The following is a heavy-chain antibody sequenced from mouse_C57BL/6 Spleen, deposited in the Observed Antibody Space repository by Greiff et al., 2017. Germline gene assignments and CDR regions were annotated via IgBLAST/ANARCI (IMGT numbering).Heavy chain of an antibody. V-gene: IGHV1-69*01. Sequence: QVQLQQPGAELVMPGASVKLSCTASGYTFTSYWMHWVKQRPGQGLEWMGEIDPSDSYTNYNQKFKGKSTLTVDKSSSTAYMQLSSLTSEDSAVYYCARSGYGNYAWFAYWGQGTLVTVSA. CDR2: IDPSDSYT. CDR1: GYTFTSYW. CDR3: ARSGYGNYAWFAY. D-gene: IGHD2-1*01. J-gene: IGHJ3*01.